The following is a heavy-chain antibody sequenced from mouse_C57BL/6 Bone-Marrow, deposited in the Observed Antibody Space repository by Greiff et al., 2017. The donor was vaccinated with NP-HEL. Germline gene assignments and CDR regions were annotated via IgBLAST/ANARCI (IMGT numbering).Heavy chain of an antibody. V-gene: IGHV3-6*01. CDR3: ARDRGTGHFDY. D-gene: IGHD3-3*01. CDR2: ISYDGSN. CDR1: GYSITSGYY. J-gene: IGHJ2*01. Sequence: EVQLQESGPGLVKPSQSLSLTCSVTGYSITSGYYWNWIRQFPGNKLEWMGYISYDGSNNYNPSLKNRISITRDTSKNQFFLKLNSVTTEDTATYYCARDRGTGHFDYWGQGTTLTVSS.